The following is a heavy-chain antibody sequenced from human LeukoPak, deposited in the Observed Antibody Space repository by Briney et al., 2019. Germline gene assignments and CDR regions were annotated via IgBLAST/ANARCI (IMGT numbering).Heavy chain of an antibody. CDR1: GFTFSSYA. Sequence: GGSLRLSCAASGFTFSSYAMSWVRQAPGKGLEWVSAISGSGGSTYYADSVKGRFTVSRDNSKNTLYLQMNSLRAEDTAVYYCAKSDCSGGSCYENYWGQGTLVTVSS. V-gene: IGHV3-23*01. CDR3: AKSDCSGGSCYENY. CDR2: ISGSGGST. J-gene: IGHJ4*02. D-gene: IGHD2-15*01.